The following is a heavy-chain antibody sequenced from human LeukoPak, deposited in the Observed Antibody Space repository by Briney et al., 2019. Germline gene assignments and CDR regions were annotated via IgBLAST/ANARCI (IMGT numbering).Heavy chain of an antibody. CDR1: GFTFSSYS. V-gene: IGHV3-48*01. CDR2: ISSSSSTI. J-gene: IGHJ4*02. D-gene: IGHD5-18*01. Sequence: GGSLRLSCAASGFTFSSYSMNWVRQAPGKGLEWVSYISSSSSTIYYADSVKGRFTISRDNAKNSLYLQMNSLRAEDTAVYYCARDLFHSLGYSYGLGAGYWGQGTLVTVSS. CDR3: ARDLFHSLGYSYGLGAGY.